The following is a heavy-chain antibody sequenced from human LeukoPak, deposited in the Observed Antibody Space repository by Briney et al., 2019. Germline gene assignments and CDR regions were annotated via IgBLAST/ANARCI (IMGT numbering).Heavy chain of an antibody. D-gene: IGHD4-17*01. CDR1: RGTFSSYT. Sequence: SVKVSCKASRGTFSSYTISWVRQAPGQGLEWMGRIIPILGIANYAQKFHGRVTITADKSTSTAYMELSSLRSEDTAVYYCARDRLDYGDYVEVDYWGRGTLVTVSS. CDR2: IIPILGIA. V-gene: IGHV1-69*04. J-gene: IGHJ4*02. CDR3: ARDRLDYGDYVEVDY.